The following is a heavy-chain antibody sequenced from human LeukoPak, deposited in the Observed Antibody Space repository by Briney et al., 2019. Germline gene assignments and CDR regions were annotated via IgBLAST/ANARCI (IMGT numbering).Heavy chain of an antibody. J-gene: IGHJ3*02. CDR3: ARGPLRPLHSFDI. Sequence: SETLSLTCAVYVGXFSTYYCSWVREPPGKGLEWRGEINQSGSTNYKPSLQSRVTISVDTSKKKFSLKLSSVTAADTAVYYCARGPLRPLHSFDIWGQGTMVTVSS. CDR2: INQSGST. CDR1: VGXFSTYY. D-gene: IGHD3-16*01. V-gene: IGHV4-34*01.